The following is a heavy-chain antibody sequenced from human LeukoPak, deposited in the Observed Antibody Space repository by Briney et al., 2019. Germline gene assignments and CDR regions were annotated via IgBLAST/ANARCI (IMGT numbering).Heavy chain of an antibody. CDR2: IYYSGST. CDR3: ARLSMRSGMDV. Sequence: SETLSLTCTVSGGSISSSSYYWGWIRQPPGKGLEWIGSIYYSGSTYYNPSLKSRVTISVDTSKNRFSLKLSSVTAADTAVYYCARLSMRSGMDVWGQGTTVTVSS. V-gene: IGHV4-39*01. J-gene: IGHJ6*02. CDR1: GGSISSSSYY. D-gene: IGHD3-22*01.